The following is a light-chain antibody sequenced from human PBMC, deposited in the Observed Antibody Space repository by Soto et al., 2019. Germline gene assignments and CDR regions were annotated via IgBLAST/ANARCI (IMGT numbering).Light chain of an antibody. CDR1: SSDVGGYNY. CDR3: SSYTSSSIYVV. Sequence: QCALTQPASESGSPGQSITISCTGTSSDVGGYNYVSWYQQHPGKAPKLMIYDVSNRPSGVSNRFSGSKSGNTASLTISGLQAEDEADYYCSSYTSSSIYVVFGGGTKLTVL. V-gene: IGLV2-14*01. CDR2: DVS. J-gene: IGLJ2*01.